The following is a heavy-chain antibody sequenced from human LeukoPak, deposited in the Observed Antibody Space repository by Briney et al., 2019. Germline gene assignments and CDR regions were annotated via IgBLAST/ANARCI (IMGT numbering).Heavy chain of an antibody. CDR2: IYYSGST. Sequence: SETLSLTCTVSGGSISSYYWSWIRQPPGKGLEWIGYIYYSGSTNYNPSLKSRVTISVDTSKNKFSLKLSSVTAADTAVYYCARVAGGYSYGYFYYYGMDVWGQGTTVTVSS. CDR1: GGSISSYY. CDR3: ARVAGGYSYGYFYYYGMDV. D-gene: IGHD5-18*01. V-gene: IGHV4-59*08. J-gene: IGHJ6*02.